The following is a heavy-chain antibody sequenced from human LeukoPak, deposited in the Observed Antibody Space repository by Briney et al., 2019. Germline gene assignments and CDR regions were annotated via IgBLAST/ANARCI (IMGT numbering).Heavy chain of an antibody. J-gene: IGHJ6*03. D-gene: IGHD2-2*03. CDR3: AKVDNYYYMDV. CDR2: ISSSGSSI. Sequence: PGGSLRLSCAVSGFTFSDDYMSWIRQAPGKGLEWVSYISSSGSSIYYADSVKGRFSISRDNAKNALYLQMNSLRAEDTAVYYCAKVDNYYYMDVWGKGTTVTVSS. V-gene: IGHV3-11*01. CDR1: GFTFSDDY.